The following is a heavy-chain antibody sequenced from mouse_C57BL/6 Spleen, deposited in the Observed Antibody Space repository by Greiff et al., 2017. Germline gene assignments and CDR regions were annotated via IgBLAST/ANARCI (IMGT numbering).Heavy chain of an antibody. Sequence: VQLQQSGAELVRPGASVTLSCKASGYTFTDYEMHWVKQTPVHGLEWIGAIDPENGGTGYNQKFKGKATLTVDKSSSTAYMELRSLTSSDSDDYYCTRISEGNDGAYWGQGTPVTVSA. D-gene: IGHD2-2*01. V-gene: IGHV1-15*01. J-gene: IGHJ3*01. CDR3: TRISEGNDGAY. CDR2: IDPENGGT. CDR1: GYTFTDYE.